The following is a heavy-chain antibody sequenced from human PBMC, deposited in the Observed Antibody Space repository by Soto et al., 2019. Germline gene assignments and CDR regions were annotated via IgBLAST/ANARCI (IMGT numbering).Heavy chain of an antibody. D-gene: IGHD2-21*01. CDR2: IKPDGSAK. V-gene: IGHV3-7*01. Sequence: GGSLRLSCAASGFTFSNYWMNWVRQAPGKGLEWVANIKPDGSAKNYVDSVKGRFTISRDNAKNSLFLQMSSLRVEDTAVYFCVAIFSDYWGQGTLVTVSS. CDR3: VAIFSDY. J-gene: IGHJ4*02. CDR1: GFTFSNYW.